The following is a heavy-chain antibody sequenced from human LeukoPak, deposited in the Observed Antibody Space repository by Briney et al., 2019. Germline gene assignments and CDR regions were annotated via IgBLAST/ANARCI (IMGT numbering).Heavy chain of an antibody. CDR2: INPTSGGT. CDR1: GYTFTGYY. Sequence: ASVKVSCKASGYTFTGYYMHWVRQAPGQGLEWMGWINPTSGGTNYAQKFQGRVTMTRDTSISTAHMELSRLRSDDTAVYYCASLATGTPEYFQHWGQGTLVTVSS. CDR3: ASLATGTPEYFQH. J-gene: IGHJ1*01. V-gene: IGHV1-2*02. D-gene: IGHD6-13*01.